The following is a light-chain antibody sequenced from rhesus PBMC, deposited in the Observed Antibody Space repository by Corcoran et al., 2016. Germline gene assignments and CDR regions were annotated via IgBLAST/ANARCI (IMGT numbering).Light chain of an antibody. CDR2: KAS. J-gene: IGKJ3*01. CDR3: QQNSSRPFT. V-gene: IGKV1-22*01. CDR1: QGISSW. Sequence: DIQMTQSPSSLSASVGDTVTITCRASQGISSWLAWYQQKPGKAPKLLIYKASSLQSGVPSRFSGSGAWTDFTLTISSLQSEDFATYYCQQNSSRPFTFGPGTKLDIK.